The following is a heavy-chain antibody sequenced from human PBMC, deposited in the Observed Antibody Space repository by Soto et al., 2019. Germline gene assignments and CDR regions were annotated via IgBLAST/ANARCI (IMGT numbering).Heavy chain of an antibody. Sequence: EVQLVESGGGLVKPGGSLRLSCAASGFTFSAYTMNRVRQAPGKGLEWVSSLDPSSTYIYYADSVKGRFTLSRDNAKNSRFLRLNSLRADDTALYYCVRGSYGDYDSWGQGTLVSVSS. J-gene: IGHJ5*01. CDR3: VRGSYGDYDS. CDR2: LDPSSTYI. V-gene: IGHV3-21*02. D-gene: IGHD4-17*01. CDR1: GFTFSAYT.